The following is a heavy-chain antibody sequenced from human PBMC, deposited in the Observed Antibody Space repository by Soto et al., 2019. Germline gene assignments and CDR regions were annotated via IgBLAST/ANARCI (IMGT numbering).Heavy chain of an antibody. CDR3: ARDQYYNIWSGYYMGTPFDY. CDR1: GYTLSTHA. V-gene: IGHV1-3*01. CDR2: INAGNDNT. J-gene: IGHJ4*02. Sequence: VKVSCKASGYTLSTHAMHWVRQAPGQSLEWMGWINAGNDNTKYSQRLQDRVTIIRDTSASTVYMELSSLRSEDTAVYYCARDQYYNIWSGYYMGTPFDYWGQGTQVTVSS. D-gene: IGHD3-3*01.